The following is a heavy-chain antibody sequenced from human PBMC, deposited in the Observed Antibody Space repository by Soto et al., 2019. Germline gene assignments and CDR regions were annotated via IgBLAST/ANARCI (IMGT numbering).Heavy chain of an antibody. CDR3: ARSPPYTTGWTLY. V-gene: IGHV1-69*05. D-gene: IGHD6-19*01. J-gene: IGHJ1*01. CDR2: IIPIFGTT. Sequence: TVKFSCKAYGGTFNSYVISWVRQAPGQGLEWMGGIIPIFGTTNYAQKFQGRVTITRDTSTSTAYMELSSLTSEDTAVYYCARSPPYTTGWTLYWGQGTQVTVSA. CDR1: GGTFNSYV.